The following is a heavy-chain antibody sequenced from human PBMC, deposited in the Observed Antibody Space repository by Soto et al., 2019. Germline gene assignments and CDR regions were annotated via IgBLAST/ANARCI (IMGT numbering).Heavy chain of an antibody. CDR1: GFTVSSNY. CDR2: IYSGGST. J-gene: IGHJ4*02. CDR3: ARGRPFDY. Sequence: EVQLVESGGGLVQPGGSLRLSCAASGFTVSSNYMSWVRLVPGKGLEWVSFIYSGGSTYYADSVKGRFTISRDNSKNTLYLQMNSLRAEDTAVYYCARGRPFDYWGQGTLVTVSS. V-gene: IGHV3-66*01.